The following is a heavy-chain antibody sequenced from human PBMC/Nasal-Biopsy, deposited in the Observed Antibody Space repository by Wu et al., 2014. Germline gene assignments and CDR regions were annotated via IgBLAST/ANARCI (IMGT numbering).Heavy chain of an antibody. Sequence: TLSLTCTVSGGSVSLYYWSWIRQPPGKGLEWVGQIYYSGSASSNPSLKSRVTISADTSKNHFSLKLSSVTAADTAVYYCARWYSSGVNAFDIWGQGTMVTVSS. CDR1: GGSVSLYY. CDR3: ARWYSSGVNAFDI. V-gene: IGHV4-59*04. J-gene: IGHJ3*02. CDR2: IYYSGSA. D-gene: IGHD6-19*01.